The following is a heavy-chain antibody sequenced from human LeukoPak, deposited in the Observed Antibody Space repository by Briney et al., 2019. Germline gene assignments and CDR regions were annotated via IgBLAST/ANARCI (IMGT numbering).Heavy chain of an antibody. J-gene: IGHJ4*02. CDR1: VYSISSNYY. CDR3: ARDFCTNGVCYYFDY. D-gene: IGHD2-8*01. Sequence: SETLSLTCTVSVYSISSNYYWGWIRQPPGKGLEWLGTIYHSGSTYYNPSLKSRVTMSVNTSKNQFSLKLCSVTAADTAVYYCARDFCTNGVCYYFDYWGQGTLVTVSS. V-gene: IGHV4-38-2*02. CDR2: IYHSGST.